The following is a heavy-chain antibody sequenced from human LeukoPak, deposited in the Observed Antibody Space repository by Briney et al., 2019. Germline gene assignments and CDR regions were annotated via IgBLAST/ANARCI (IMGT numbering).Heavy chain of an antibody. D-gene: IGHD3-22*01. V-gene: IGHV1-8*01. CDR3: ARGSFDYYDSNGYYGMGLDWFDP. CDR1: GYTFTSYD. J-gene: IGHJ5*02. Sequence: GASVKVSCKASGYTFTSYDINWVRQATGQGLEWMGWMNPNSGNTGYAQKFQGRVTMTRNTSISTAYMELSSLRSEDTAVYYCARGSFDYYDSNGYYGMGLDWFDPWGQGTLVTVSS. CDR2: MNPNSGNT.